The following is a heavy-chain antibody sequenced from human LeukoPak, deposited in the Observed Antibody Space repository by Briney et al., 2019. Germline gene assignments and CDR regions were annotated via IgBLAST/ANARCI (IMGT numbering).Heavy chain of an antibody. J-gene: IGHJ6*02. CDR3: ARGYYDFWSEPGIYFYDGNGV. D-gene: IGHD3-3*01. Sequence: SVKVSSKAPVGTFTIYAISWGRQAPGQGLEWMGRIIPILGIANYAQKFQGRVTITADKSTSTAYMELSSLRAEDSAVYYYARGYYDFWSEPGIYFYDGNGVQGQGTTVTVSS. CDR1: VGTFTIYA. V-gene: IGHV1-69*04. CDR2: IIPILGIA.